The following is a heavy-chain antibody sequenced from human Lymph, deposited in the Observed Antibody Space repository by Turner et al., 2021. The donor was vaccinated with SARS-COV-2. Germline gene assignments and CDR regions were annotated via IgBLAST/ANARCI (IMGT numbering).Heavy chain of an antibody. Sequence: VQLVESGGGLVQPGGSLRLPCAASGFTFSYYWMSWVRQAPGKGLEWVANIKQDGSEKYYVDSVKGRFTISRDNAKNSLFLQMNSLRAEDTAVYYCARMGSSSWYFDYWGQGTLVTVSS. V-gene: IGHV3-7*01. D-gene: IGHD1-26*01. CDR1: GFTFSYYW. CDR2: IKQDGSEK. CDR3: ARMGSSSWYFDY. J-gene: IGHJ4*02.